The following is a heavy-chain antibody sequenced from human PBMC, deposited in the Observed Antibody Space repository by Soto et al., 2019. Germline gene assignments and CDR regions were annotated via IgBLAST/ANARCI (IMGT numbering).Heavy chain of an antibody. V-gene: IGHV1-58*01. CDR2: IVVGSGNT. CDR3: AADRYSGYDFGYYYGMDV. CDR1: GFTFTSSA. D-gene: IGHD5-12*01. Sequence: ASVKVSCKASGFTFTSSAVQWVRQARGQRLEWIGWIVVGSGNTNYAQKFQERVTITRDMSTSTAYMELSSLRSEDTAVYYCAADRYSGYDFGYYYGMDVWGQGTTVTVSS. J-gene: IGHJ6*02.